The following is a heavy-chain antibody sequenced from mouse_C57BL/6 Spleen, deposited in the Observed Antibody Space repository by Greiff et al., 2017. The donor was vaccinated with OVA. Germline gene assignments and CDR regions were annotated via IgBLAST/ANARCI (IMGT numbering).Heavy chain of an antibody. V-gene: IGHV1-26*01. J-gene: IGHJ4*01. CDR3: ARGLEGYYAMDD. Sequence: EVQLQQSGPELVKPGASVKISCKASGYTFTDYYMNWVKQSHGKSLEWIGDINPNNGGTSYNQKFKGKATLTVDKSSSTAYMELRSLTSEDSAVYYCARGLEGYYAMDDWGQGTSVTVSS. D-gene: IGHD2-2*01. CDR2: INPNNGGT. CDR1: GYTFTDYY.